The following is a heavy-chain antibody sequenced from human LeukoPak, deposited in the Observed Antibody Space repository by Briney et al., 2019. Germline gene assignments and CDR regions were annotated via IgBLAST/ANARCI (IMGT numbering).Heavy chain of an antibody. CDR1: GFTVSSNY. Sequence: GGSLRLSCAASGFTVSSNYMSWVRQAPGKGLEWVSVIYSGGSTYYADSVKGRFTISRDNSKNTLYLQMNSLRAEDTAVYYCASYYYDSSGYRVDYWGQGTLVTVSS. CDR2: IYSGGST. J-gene: IGHJ4*02. CDR3: ASYYYDSSGYRVDY. D-gene: IGHD3-22*01. V-gene: IGHV3-53*01.